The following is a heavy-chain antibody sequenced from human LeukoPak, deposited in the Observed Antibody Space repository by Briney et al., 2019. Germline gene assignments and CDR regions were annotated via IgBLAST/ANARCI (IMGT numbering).Heavy chain of an antibody. CDR1: GFTFSSHW. CDR3: ARIMTQQMVFDY. D-gene: IGHD6-13*01. Sequence: GGSLRLSCAASGFTFSSHWMSWVRQAPRKGLEWLANIKEDGSEKYYVDSVKGRFTISRDNAKNSLFLQMNSLRAEDTAVYYCARIMTQQMVFDYWGQGTLVTVSS. V-gene: IGHV3-7*01. CDR2: IKEDGSEK. J-gene: IGHJ4*02.